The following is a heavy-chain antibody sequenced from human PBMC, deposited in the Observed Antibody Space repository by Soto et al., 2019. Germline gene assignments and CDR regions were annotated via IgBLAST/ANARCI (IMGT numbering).Heavy chain of an antibody. Sequence: PGGSPRLSCAASGFTFSGSAMQWVRQASGKGLEWLGRIRSKENHYATVYAESVRGRFTMSRDDSNNTAYLLMNSLKTEDTAVYYCTTQFMTTVAVKLNYVGSWGQGTLVTVSS. V-gene: IGHV3-73*01. CDR3: TTQFMTTVAVKLNYVGS. J-gene: IGHJ4*02. CDR2: IRSKENHYAT. D-gene: IGHD4-17*01. CDR1: GFTFSGSA.